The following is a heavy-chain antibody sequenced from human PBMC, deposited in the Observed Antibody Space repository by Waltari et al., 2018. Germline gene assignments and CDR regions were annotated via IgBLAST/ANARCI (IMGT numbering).Heavy chain of an antibody. CDR2: IRSKSDSYLT. CDR1: GFSFSDSS. CDR3: ARGPDLAMCRSGSCQFDY. V-gene: IGHV3-73*01. J-gene: IGHJ4*02. Sequence: EVQLVESGGGFVQPGGSLKLSCEASGFSFSDSSMHWVRQTSGKVREWLCRIRSKSDSYLTTHAAAVRGRFTISRDDSKNTAYLQMNSLKIDDTAVYFCARGPDLAMCRSGSCQFDYWGQGTLVTVSS. D-gene: IGHD2-15*01.